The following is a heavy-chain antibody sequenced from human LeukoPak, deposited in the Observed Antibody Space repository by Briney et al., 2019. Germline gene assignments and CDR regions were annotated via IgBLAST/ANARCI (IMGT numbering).Heavy chain of an antibody. V-gene: IGHV3-23*01. CDR1: GFTFSSYA. J-gene: IGHJ4*02. CDR2: ISGSGGST. Sequence: GGSLRLSCAASGFTFSSYAMSWVRQAPGEGLEWVSAISGSGGSTYYADSVKGRFTISRDNSKNTLYLQMNSLRAEDTAVYYCAKDAKPGITMIVVAMDYWGQGTLVTVSS. D-gene: IGHD3-22*01. CDR3: AKDAKPGITMIVVAMDY.